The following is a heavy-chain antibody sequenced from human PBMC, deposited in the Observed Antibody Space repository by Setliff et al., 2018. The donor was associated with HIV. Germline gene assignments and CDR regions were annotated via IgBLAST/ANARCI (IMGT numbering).Heavy chain of an antibody. Sequence: TSETLSLTCAVFGGSFTDIGGSFTDYYWIWIRQPPGKGLEWIGEINHSGSTHYNPSLKSRFTIPVDTSKNQFSLKVNSVTAADTAVYYCARVVDADYLDYWGQGTPVTVSS. V-gene: IGHV4-34*01. CDR2: INHSGST. CDR1: GGSFTDIGGSFTDYY. J-gene: IGHJ4*02. D-gene: IGHD2-15*01. CDR3: ARVVDADYLDY.